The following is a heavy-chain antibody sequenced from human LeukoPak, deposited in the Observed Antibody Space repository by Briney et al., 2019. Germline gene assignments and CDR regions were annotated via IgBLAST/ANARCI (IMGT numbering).Heavy chain of an antibody. CDR2: ISATGSTT. CDR1: GFTFSTYA. J-gene: IGHJ5*02. CDR3: AKVGSSGWPYNWFDP. D-gene: IGHD6-19*01. Sequence: AGGSLRLSCAASGFTFSTYAMTWVRQAPGKGLESVSLISATGSTTYYAESVKGRFTISRDNSKNTLYLQMNSLRAEDTAVYYCAKVGSSGWPYNWFDPWGQGTLVTVSS. V-gene: IGHV3-23*01.